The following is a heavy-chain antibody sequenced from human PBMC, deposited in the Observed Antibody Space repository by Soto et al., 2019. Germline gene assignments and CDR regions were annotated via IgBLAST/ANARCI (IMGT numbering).Heavy chain of an antibody. J-gene: IGHJ5*01. CDR1: GGSISNGDFY. Sequence: SETLSLTCTVSGGSISNGDFYWSWIRQPPGKGLEWIGFIFYSGSTYYNPSLKSRVTISVDTSKNQFSLNLTSVTAADTAVYYCARERRDLYDFDYWGHGTLVTVSS. CDR2: IFYSGST. V-gene: IGHV4-30-4*01. CDR3: ARERRDLYDFDY. D-gene: IGHD3-3*01.